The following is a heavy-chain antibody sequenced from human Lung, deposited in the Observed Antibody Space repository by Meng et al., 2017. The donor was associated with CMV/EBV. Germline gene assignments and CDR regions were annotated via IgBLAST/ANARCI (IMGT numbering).Heavy chain of an antibody. CDR2: IKQDESEK. D-gene: IGHD7-27*01. V-gene: IGHV3-7*01. CDR3: ARLPQTITRDYWGYQFDY. CDR1: GFTFNSYW. J-gene: IGHJ4*02. Sequence: ESXKISXASSGFTFNSYWMSWVRQAPGKGLEWVANIKQDESEKYYVDSVKGRFTISRDNAKNSLYLQLNTLRADDTAVYYCARLPQTITRDYWGYQFDYWGQGXLATASS.